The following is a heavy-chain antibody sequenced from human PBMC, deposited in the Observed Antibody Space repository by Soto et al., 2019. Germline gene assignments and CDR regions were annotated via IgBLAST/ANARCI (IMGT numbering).Heavy chain of an antibody. J-gene: IGHJ4*02. Sequence: ASVKVSCKASGYTFTSYAMHWVRQAPGQRLEWMGWINAGNGSTKYSQKFQGRVTITRDTSASTAYMELSSVRSEDTAVYYCARDIGGLDYWGQGTLVTVSS. CDR2: INAGNGST. V-gene: IGHV1-3*01. CDR3: ARDIGGLDY. CDR1: GYTFTSYA. D-gene: IGHD2-15*01.